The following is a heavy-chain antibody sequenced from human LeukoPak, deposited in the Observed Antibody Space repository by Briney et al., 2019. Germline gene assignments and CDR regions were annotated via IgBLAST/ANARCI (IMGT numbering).Heavy chain of an antibody. V-gene: IGHV4-4*09. J-gene: IGHJ2*01. D-gene: IGHD5-24*01. CDR1: GGSISSYY. Sequence: SETLSLTCTVSGGSISSYYWSWIRQPPGKGLEWIGYIYTSGSTNYNPSRKSRVTISVDTSKNQFSLKLSSVTAADTAVYYCARRRDGYKRSWYFDLWGRGTLVTVSS. CDR2: IYTSGST. CDR3: ARRRDGYKRSWYFDL.